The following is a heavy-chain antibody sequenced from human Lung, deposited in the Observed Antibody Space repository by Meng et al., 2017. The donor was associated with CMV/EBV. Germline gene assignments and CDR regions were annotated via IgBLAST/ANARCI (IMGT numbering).Heavy chain of an antibody. V-gene: IGHV6-1*01. CDR1: GDSVSSNSAA. J-gene: IGHJ4*02. D-gene: IGHD3-16*01. Sequence: VQLQQSGPGVGKPSQTLTLTCAISGDSVSSNSAAWNWLSQSPSRGLEWLGRTYYRSKWYNDYAVSVKSRITINRDTSKNQFALQLNSVTPEDTAVYYCARGGMGVDYWGQGTLVTVSS. CDR2: TYYRSKWYN. CDR3: ARGGMGVDY.